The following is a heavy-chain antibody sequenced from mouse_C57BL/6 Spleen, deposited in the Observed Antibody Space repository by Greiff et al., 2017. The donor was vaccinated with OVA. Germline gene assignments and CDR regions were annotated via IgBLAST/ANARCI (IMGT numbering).Heavy chain of an antibody. Sequence: QVQLQQPGAELVKPGASVKLSCKASGYTFTSYWMHWVKQRPGRGLEWIGRIDPNSGGTKYNEKFKSKATLTVDKPSSTAYMQLSSLTSEDSAVYYCALYDGYPLPYWYFDVWGTGTTVTVSS. CDR1: GYTFTSYW. J-gene: IGHJ1*03. D-gene: IGHD2-3*01. V-gene: IGHV1-72*01. CDR2: IDPNSGGT. CDR3: ALYDGYPLPYWYFDV.